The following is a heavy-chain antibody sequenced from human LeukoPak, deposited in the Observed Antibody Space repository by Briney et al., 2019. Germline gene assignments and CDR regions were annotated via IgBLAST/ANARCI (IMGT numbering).Heavy chain of an antibody. CDR2: ISGSDNTI. J-gene: IGHJ4*02. CDR1: GFTFSSYE. D-gene: IGHD2-2*01. CDR3: ARDPGRLGYCSSTSCYVLDY. V-gene: IGHV3-48*03. Sequence: GGSLRLSCAASGFTFSSYEMNWVRQAPGKGLEWVSYISGSDNTIYYADSVKGRFTISRDNAKNSLYLQMNSLRAEDTAVYYCARDPGRLGYCSSTSCYVLDYWGQGTLVTVSS.